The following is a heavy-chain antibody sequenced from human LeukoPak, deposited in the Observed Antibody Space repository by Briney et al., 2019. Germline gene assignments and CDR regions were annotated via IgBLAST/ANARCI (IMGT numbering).Heavy chain of an antibody. Sequence: PGESLRLSCAASGFTFSSYSLNWVRQAPGKGLEWVSYISSSTTIYYADSVKGRFTISRDNAKNSLYLQMNSLRDEDTAVYYCARGNCGGDCYAFDYWGQGTLVTVSS. V-gene: IGHV3-48*02. CDR2: ISSSTTI. CDR3: ARGNCGGDCYAFDY. CDR1: GFTFSSYS. D-gene: IGHD2-21*02. J-gene: IGHJ4*02.